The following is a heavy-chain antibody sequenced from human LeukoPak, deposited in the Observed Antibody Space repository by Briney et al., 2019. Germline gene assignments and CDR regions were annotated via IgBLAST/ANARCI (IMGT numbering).Heavy chain of an antibody. Sequence: GGSLRLSCAASGFTFSSYWMSWVRQAPGMGLEWVANIKQDGSEKYYVDSVKGRFTISRDNAKNSLYLQMNSLRAEDTAVYYRARDSSQLTMVRGYYYYMDVWGKGTTVTVSS. V-gene: IGHV3-7*01. J-gene: IGHJ6*03. CDR2: IKQDGSEK. CDR3: ARDSSQLTMVRGYYYYMDV. CDR1: GFTFSSYW. D-gene: IGHD3-10*01.